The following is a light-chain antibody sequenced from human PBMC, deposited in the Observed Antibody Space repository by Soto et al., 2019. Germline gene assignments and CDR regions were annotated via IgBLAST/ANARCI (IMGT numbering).Light chain of an antibody. CDR3: QSYDNNLNAH. V-gene: IGLV1-40*01. CDR1: SSNLGAGYD. CDR2: GSH. J-gene: IGLJ2*01. Sequence: QSVLAQPPSVSGAPGQRVTISCTGSSSNLGAGYDVHWYQQIPGKAPKLLIYGSHNRPSGVPARFSGSKSGTSASLAITGLQAGDEADYYCQSYDNNLNAHFGRGTKLTVL.